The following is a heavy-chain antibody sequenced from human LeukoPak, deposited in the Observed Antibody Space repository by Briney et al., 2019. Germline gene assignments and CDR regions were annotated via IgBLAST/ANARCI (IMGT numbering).Heavy chain of an antibody. V-gene: IGHV4-31*03. CDR3: ARDRGDGYNYLLDY. D-gene: IGHD5-24*01. CDR1: GGSISSGDFH. Sequence: SQTLSLTCTVSGGSISSGDFHWNWSRQHPGKGLEWVGYIYYSGSTYYNPSLKSRLTISLDTSTNQFSLTLTSVTAADTAVYYCARDRGDGYNYLLDYWGQGTLVTVSS. CDR2: IYYSGST. J-gene: IGHJ4*02.